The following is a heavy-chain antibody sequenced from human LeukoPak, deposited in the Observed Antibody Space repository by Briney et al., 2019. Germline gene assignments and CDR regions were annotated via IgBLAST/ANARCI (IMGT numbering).Heavy chain of an antibody. J-gene: IGHJ4*02. CDR1: GFTFSSYA. Sequence: GGSLRLSCAASGFTFSSYAMSWVRQAPGKGLEWVSAISGSGGSTHYADSVKGRFTISRDNSKNTLYLQMNSLRAEDTAVYYCAKQVSYDSSGYLHYWGQGTLVTVSS. V-gene: IGHV3-23*01. CDR3: AKQVSYDSSGYLHY. CDR2: ISGSGGST. D-gene: IGHD3-22*01.